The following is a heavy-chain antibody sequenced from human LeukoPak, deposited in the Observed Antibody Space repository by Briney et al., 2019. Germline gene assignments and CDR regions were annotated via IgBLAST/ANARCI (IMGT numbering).Heavy chain of an antibody. J-gene: IGHJ4*02. V-gene: IGHV3-11*01. D-gene: IGHD5-24*01. Sequence: GGSLRLSCAASGFTFSDYYMSWIRQAPGKGLEWVSYISSSGSTIYYADSVKGRFTISRDNAKNSLYLQMNSLRAEDTAVYYCVRETLEMATIDYWGQGTLVTVSS. CDR3: VRETLEMATIDY. CDR1: GFTFSDYY. CDR2: ISSSGSTI.